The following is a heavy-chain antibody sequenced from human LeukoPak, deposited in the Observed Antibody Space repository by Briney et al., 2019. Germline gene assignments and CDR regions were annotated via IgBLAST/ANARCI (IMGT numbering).Heavy chain of an antibody. Sequence: GGSLRLSCAASGFTFSGSAMLWARQASGKGLEWVGRIRSKANSYATAYGASVKGRFSISRDDSKNTAYLQMNSPKIEDTAVYYCTRHTYYEDGFDYWGQGTLVTVSS. CDR2: IRSKANSYAT. D-gene: IGHD3-22*01. J-gene: IGHJ4*02. CDR1: GFTFSGSA. CDR3: TRHTYYEDGFDY. V-gene: IGHV3-73*01.